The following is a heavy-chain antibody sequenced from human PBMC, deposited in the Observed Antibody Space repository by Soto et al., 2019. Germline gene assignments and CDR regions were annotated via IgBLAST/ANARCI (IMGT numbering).Heavy chain of an antibody. CDR2: IIPIFGTA. Sequence: SVKVSCKASGGTFSSYAISWVRQAPGQGLEWMGGIIPIFGTANYAQKFQGRVTITADKSTSTAYMELSSLRSEDTAVYYCASDCSGGSCYFNWFDPWGQGTLVTVSS. V-gene: IGHV1-69*06. CDR1: GGTFSSYA. J-gene: IGHJ5*02. D-gene: IGHD2-15*01. CDR3: ASDCSGGSCYFNWFDP.